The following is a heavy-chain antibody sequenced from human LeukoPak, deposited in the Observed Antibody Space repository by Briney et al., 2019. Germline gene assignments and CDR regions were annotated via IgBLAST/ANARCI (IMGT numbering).Heavy chain of an antibody. V-gene: IGHV1-69*04. J-gene: IGHJ4*02. CDR1: GGTFSSYA. CDR2: IIPILGIA. Sequence: GASVKVSCKASGGTFSSYAISWVRQAPGQGLEWMGRIIPILGIANYAQKFQGRVTITADKSTSTAYVELSSLRSEDTAVYYCAVELSTVSPIDYWGQGTLVTVSS. CDR3: AVELSTVSPIDY. D-gene: IGHD4-11*01.